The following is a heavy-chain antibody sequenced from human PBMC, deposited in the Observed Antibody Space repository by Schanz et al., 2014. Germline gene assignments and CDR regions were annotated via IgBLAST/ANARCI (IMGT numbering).Heavy chain of an antibody. CDR3: ARQPGRITVSGVVSNWFDP. Sequence: VQLVESGGGLVKPGGSLRLSCAASGFTVSSNYMSWVRQAPGKGLEWAALISHDGNNKHYVDSVEGRFTISRDNSKNTLYLQMNSLRVEDTAVYYCARQPGRITVSGVVSNWFDPWGQGTLVTVSS. V-gene: IGHV3-30-3*01. J-gene: IGHJ5*02. CDR1: GFTVSSNY. D-gene: IGHD3-3*01. CDR2: ISHDGNNK.